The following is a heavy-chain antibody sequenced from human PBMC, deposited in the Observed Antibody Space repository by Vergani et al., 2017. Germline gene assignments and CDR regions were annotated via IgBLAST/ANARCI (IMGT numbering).Heavy chain of an antibody. CDR1: GASISSYH. V-gene: IGHV4-59*01. D-gene: IGHD3-16*01. Sequence: QVQVQESGPGLVKPSETLSLICSVSGASISSYHWGWIRQSPGKGLEWMAYSGSSNYTPSLKSRVTISIDTSKNQFSLKLSSVTAADTAVYYCARGGDAFDIWVQGTMVTVSS. J-gene: IGHJ3*02. CDR3: ARGGDAFDI. CDR2: SGSS.